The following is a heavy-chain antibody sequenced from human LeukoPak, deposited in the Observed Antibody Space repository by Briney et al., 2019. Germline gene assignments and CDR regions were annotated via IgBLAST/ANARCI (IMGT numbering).Heavy chain of an antibody. Sequence: GGSLRLSCAASGFTFDDHGMTWVRQGPGKGLEWVSGINWSGGSTGYADSVKGRFTISRDNAKNSLYLQMNSLRAEDTALYYCARLPHYGFWSGPLSYYNYMDVWGNGTTVTVSS. CDR2: INWSGGST. CDR1: GFTFDDHG. D-gene: IGHD3-3*01. CDR3: ARLPHYGFWSGPLSYYNYMDV. V-gene: IGHV3-20*04. J-gene: IGHJ6*03.